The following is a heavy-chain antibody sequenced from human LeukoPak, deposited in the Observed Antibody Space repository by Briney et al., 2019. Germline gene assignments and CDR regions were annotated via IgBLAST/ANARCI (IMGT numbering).Heavy chain of an antibody. V-gene: IGHV4-4*07. CDR1: GVAISDYF. CDR3: ARGWDGYNYPYFDY. J-gene: IGHJ4*02. Sequence: SETLSLTCSVSGVAISDYFWSWIRQPAGRDLEWIGRISTTGSTYFNPSLQSRVRMSVDSSKTHFSLRLSSVTAADTAVYCARGWDGYNYPYFDYWGQGTLVTVSS. CDR2: ISTTGST. D-gene: IGHD5-24*01.